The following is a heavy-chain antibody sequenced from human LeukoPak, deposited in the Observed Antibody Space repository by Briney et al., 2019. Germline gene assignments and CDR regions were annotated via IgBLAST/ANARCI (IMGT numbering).Heavy chain of an antibody. CDR3: AKGYDSSGYYWFFFDY. CDR1: GFTFSSYA. D-gene: IGHD3-22*01. J-gene: IGHJ4*02. CDR2: ISGSGGST. V-gene: IGHV3-23*01. Sequence: PGGSLRLSCAASGFTFSSYAMSWVRQAPGKGLEWVSAISGSGGSTYYADSVKGRLTISRDNSKNTLYLQMNSLRAEDTAVYYCAKGYDSSGYYWFFFDYWGQGTLVTVSS.